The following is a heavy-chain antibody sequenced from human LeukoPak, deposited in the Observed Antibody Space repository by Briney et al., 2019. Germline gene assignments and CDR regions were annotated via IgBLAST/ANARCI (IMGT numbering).Heavy chain of an antibody. CDR3: ARRYSSSWYEKFDY. CDR2: INHSGST. Sequence: SETLSLTCAVYGGSFSGYYWSWIRQPPGKGLEWIGEINHSGSTNYNPSLKSRVTISVDTAKNQFSLKLGSVTAADTAVYYCARRYSSSWYEKFDYWGQGTLVTVSS. CDR1: GGSFSGYY. V-gene: IGHV4-34*01. J-gene: IGHJ4*02. D-gene: IGHD6-13*01.